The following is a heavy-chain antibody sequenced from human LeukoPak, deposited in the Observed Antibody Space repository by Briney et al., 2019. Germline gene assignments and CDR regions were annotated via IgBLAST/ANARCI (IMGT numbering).Heavy chain of an antibody. CDR1: GFTFTTYG. J-gene: IGHJ4*02. D-gene: IGHD3/OR15-3a*01. V-gene: IGHV3-21*01. CDR2: IGGSGTRT. CDR3: ARGNGLIDY. Sequence: GGTLRLSCSASGFTFTTYGMTWVRQAPGKGLEWVYGIGGSGTRTYYADSVKGRFTISRDNAKDSLYLQMNSLRAEDTAVYYCARGNGLIDYWGQGTLVTVSS.